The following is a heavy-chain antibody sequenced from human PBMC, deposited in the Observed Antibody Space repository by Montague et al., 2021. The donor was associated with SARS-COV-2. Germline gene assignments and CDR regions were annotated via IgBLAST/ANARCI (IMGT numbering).Heavy chain of an antibody. CDR3: SRGGGMIREVVDF. D-gene: IGHD3-10*01. J-gene: IGHJ4*02. CDR2: ISRSGDRT. V-gene: IGHV3-20*01. Sequence: SLRLSCAVSGFTFDDYGMSWVRQVPGKGLEWVSGISRSGDRTAYGDSVKGRFSISRDNAKNTLYLQMNSLRVEDTAFYHCSRGGGMIREVVDFWGQGILVSVSS. CDR1: GFTFDDYG.